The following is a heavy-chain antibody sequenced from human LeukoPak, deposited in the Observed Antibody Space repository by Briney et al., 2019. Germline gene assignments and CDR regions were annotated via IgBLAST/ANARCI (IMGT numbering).Heavy chain of an antibody. J-gene: IGHJ4*02. V-gene: IGHV4-59*01. D-gene: IGHD6-6*01. Sequence: SETLSLTCTVSGGSISSYYWSWIRQPPGKGLEWIGCIYYSGSTNYNPSLKSRVTISVDTSKNQFSLKLSSVTAADTAVYYCAVEYSSSWFDYWGQGTLVTVSS. CDR3: AVEYSSSWFDY. CDR1: GGSISSYY. CDR2: IYYSGST.